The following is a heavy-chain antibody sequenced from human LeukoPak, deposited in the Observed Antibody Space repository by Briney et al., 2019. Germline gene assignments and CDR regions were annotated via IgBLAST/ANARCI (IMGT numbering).Heavy chain of an antibody. Sequence: KPSETLSLTCTVSGGSISSYYWSWIRQPPGKGLEWIGYIYHSGSTHYNPSLKSRAAISVDTSKNHFSLKLSSVTAADTAVYYCARVLAVAGTPFDYWGQGTLVTVSS. CDR1: GGSISSYY. CDR3: ARVLAVAGTPFDY. D-gene: IGHD6-19*01. V-gene: IGHV4-59*01. J-gene: IGHJ4*02. CDR2: IYHSGST.